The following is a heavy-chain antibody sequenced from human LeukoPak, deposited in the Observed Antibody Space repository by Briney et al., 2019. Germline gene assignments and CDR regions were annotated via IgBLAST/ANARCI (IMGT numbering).Heavy chain of an antibody. CDR2: IYYSGST. Sequence: SETLSLTCTVSGGSISSYYWSWIRQPPGKGLEWIGDIYYSGSTNYNPSLKSRVTISVDTSKNQFSLRLSSVTAADTAVYYCARVAAKGYYYNMDVWGQGTTVTVSS. CDR1: GGSISSYY. V-gene: IGHV4-59*01. J-gene: IGHJ6*02. CDR3: ARVAAKGYYYNMDV.